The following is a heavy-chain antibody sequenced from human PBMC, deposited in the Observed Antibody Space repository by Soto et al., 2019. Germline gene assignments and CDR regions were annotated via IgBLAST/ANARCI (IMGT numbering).Heavy chain of an antibody. D-gene: IGHD4-4*01. CDR2: IKSKTDGGTT. Sequence: GKGLEWVGRIKSKTDGGTTDYAAPVKGRFTISRDDSKNTLYLQMNSLKTEDTAVYYCTTTTDYSNYYYYDMDVCGKGTTVTVYS. CDR3: TTTTDYSNYYYYDMDV. V-gene: IGHV3-15*01. J-gene: IGHJ6*03.